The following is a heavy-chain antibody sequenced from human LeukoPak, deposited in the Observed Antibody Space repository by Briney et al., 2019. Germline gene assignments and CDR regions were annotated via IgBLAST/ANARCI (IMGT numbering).Heavy chain of an antibody. Sequence: GGSLRLSCATSGFTFSAYNMHWVRQAPGKGLEWISSSSTSSSSTYYADSVEGRFTISRDNAKNSLFLQMNSLRVEDTAVYYCARPLRYSSAWYEDGFDIWGQGTMVIVSS. D-gene: IGHD6-19*01. CDR3: ARPLRYSSAWYEDGFDI. V-gene: IGHV3-48*01. CDR2: SSTSSSST. CDR1: GFTFSAYN. J-gene: IGHJ3*02.